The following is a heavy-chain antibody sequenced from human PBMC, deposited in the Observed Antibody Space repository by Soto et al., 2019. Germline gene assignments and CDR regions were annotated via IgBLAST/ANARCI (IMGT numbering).Heavy chain of an antibody. V-gene: IGHV3-23*01. D-gene: IGHD3-10*01. CDR2: ISTSGDRT. J-gene: IGHJ5*02. Sequence: VQLLESGGDLVQPGGSLRLSCAASGFTFSTFVMNWVRQAPGEGLEWLSAISTSGDRTYYADSVKGRFTISRDNSKNTLYLQMHSLRVEDTAIYYCAKNYYSGGGGPNWFDPWGQGTLVTVSS. CDR3: AKNYYSGGGGPNWFDP. CDR1: GFTFSTFV.